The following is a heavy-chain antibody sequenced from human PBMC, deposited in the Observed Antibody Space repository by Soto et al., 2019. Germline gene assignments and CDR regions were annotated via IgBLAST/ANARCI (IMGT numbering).Heavy chain of an antibody. D-gene: IGHD3-10*01. Sequence: EVQLLQSGGGLVQPGESLRLSCAASGFTFRSYALTWVRQAPGRGLEWVATIHSGGRDTYYGDSVKGRFTVSRDNSNNTVDLHMSSLRAEDTAVYYCTKGRGGSGKVPLDCWGQGTLITVSS. CDR3: TKGRGGSGKVPLDC. V-gene: IGHV3-23*01. CDR1: GFTFRSYA. CDR2: IHSGGRDT. J-gene: IGHJ4*02.